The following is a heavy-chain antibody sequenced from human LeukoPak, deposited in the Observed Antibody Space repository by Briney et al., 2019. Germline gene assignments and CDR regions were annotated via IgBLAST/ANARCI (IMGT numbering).Heavy chain of an antibody. J-gene: IGHJ6*03. CDR1: GYTFTGYY. Sequence: ASVKVSCKASGYTFTGYYMHWVRQAPGQGLEWMGWINPNSGGTNYAQKFQGRVTMTRDTSISTAYMELSSLRSEDMAVYYCARQGSGYYYYYMDVWGKGTTVTVSS. D-gene: IGHD3-10*01. CDR3: ARQGSGYYYYYMDV. V-gene: IGHV1-2*02. CDR2: INPNSGGT.